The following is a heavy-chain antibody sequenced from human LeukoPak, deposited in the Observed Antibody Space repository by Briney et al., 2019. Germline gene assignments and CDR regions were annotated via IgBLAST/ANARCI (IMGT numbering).Heavy chain of an antibody. Sequence: GGSLRLSCAASGFTFSDYNMRWIRQAPGKGLEWVSSISRSGSTKYYADSVKGRFTISRDNAKNSLFLQMNSLRTEDTAVYYCARDRVTSYYWGQGTLVTVSS. J-gene: IGHJ4*02. CDR2: ISRSGSTK. CDR1: GFTFSDYN. V-gene: IGHV3-11*04. CDR3: ARDRVTSYY. D-gene: IGHD2-2*01.